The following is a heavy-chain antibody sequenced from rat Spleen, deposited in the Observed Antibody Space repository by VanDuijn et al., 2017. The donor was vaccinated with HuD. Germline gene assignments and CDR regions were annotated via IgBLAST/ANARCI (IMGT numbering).Heavy chain of an antibody. D-gene: IGHD1-4*01. Sequence: VQLKESGPGLVQPSQTLSLTCTVAGFSLTSYNVHWVRQTPTKGLEWVAYINIGGGITYYRDSVKGRFTISTDNAESTLYLQMNSLRSEDTATYYCAKKAPGNNSGWFAYWGQGTLVTVSS. V-gene: IGHV5-19*01. CDR1: GFSLTSYN. J-gene: IGHJ3*01. CDR3: AKKAPGNNSGWFAY. CDR2: INIGGGIT.